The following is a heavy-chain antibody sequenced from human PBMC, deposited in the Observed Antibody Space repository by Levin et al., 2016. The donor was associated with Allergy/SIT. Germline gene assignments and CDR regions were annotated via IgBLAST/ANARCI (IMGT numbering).Heavy chain of an antibody. CDR2: LKEDGSGE. CDR3: ARVAGWGWFDP. Sequence: VRQAPGKGLEWVADLKEDGSGEYYVDSVKGRFTISRDNAKNSLYLQMNSLRAEDTAVYYCARVAGWGWFDPWGQGTLVTVSS. D-gene: IGHD1-26*01. J-gene: IGHJ5*02. V-gene: IGHV3-7*01.